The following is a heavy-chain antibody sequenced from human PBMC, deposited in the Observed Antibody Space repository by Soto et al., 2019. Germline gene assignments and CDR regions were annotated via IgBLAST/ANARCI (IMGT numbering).Heavy chain of an antibody. CDR1: GDSVSSNTAA. D-gene: IGHD3-9*01. CDR3: ARVSFDHFVHWFDP. Sequence: SQTLSLTCAISGDSVSSNTAAWKWIRQSPSRGLEWLGRTYFRSKWYNDYAISVKSRITINPDTSKNQFSLLLNSVTPEDTAVYYCARVSFDHFVHWFDPWGQGTLVTVSS. V-gene: IGHV6-1*01. CDR2: TYFRSKWYN. J-gene: IGHJ5*02.